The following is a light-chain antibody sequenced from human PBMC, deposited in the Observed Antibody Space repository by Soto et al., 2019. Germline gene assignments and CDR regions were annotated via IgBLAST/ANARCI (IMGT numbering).Light chain of an antibody. CDR1: SSNIGAGYD. V-gene: IGLV1-40*01. J-gene: IGLJ2*01. CDR2: GNS. CDR3: QSYDSSLSGVV. Sequence: QSVLTQPPSVSGAPGQRVTISCTGSSSNIGAGYDVNWYQQVPGTAPKLLIYGNSNRPSGVPDRFSDSKSGTSASLAITGLQAEDEADYYCQSYDSSLSGVVFGGGTQLTVL.